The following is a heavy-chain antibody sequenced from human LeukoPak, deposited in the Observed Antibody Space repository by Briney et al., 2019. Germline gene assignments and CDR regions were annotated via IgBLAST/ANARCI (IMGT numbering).Heavy chain of an antibody. CDR3: ATTRIPITMARRAFDI. CDR1: GYTFTDYY. D-gene: IGHD3-10*01. J-gene: IGHJ3*02. Sequence: ASVKVSCKVSGYTFTDYYMHWVQQAPGKGLEWMGLVDPEDGETIYSEKFQGRVTITADTSTDTAYMELSSLRSEDTAVYYCATTRIPITMARRAFDIWGQGTMVTVSS. CDR2: VDPEDGET. V-gene: IGHV1-69-2*01.